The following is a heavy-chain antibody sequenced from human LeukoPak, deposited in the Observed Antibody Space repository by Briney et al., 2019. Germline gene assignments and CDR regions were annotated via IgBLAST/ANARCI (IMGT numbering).Heavy chain of an antibody. CDR2: ISSSSSYI. D-gene: IGHD6-19*01. Sequence: AGGSLRLSCAASGFTFSSYSMNWVRQAPGKGLEWVSSISSSSSYIYYADSVKGRFTISRDNAKNSLYLQMNSLRAEDTAVYYCARGHPAFIAVAGTSDYWGQGTLVTVSS. J-gene: IGHJ4*02. CDR3: ARGHPAFIAVAGTSDY. CDR1: GFTFSSYS. V-gene: IGHV3-21*01.